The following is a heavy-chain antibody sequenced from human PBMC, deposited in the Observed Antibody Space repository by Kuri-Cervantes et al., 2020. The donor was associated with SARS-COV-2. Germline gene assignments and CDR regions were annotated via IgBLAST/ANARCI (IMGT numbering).Heavy chain of an antibody. Sequence: GRSLRLSCAVYGFTFSSYGMHWVRQAPGKGLEWVAVIWYDGSTKYSADSVKGRFTISRDNSKYTLYLQMNSLGAEDTAGYYCARDRPEVVPLYYFNTWGQETLVTVSS. CDR2: IWYDGSTK. D-gene: IGHD3-22*01. CDR1: GFTFSSYG. J-gene: IGHJ4*02. V-gene: IGHV3-33*01. CDR3: ARDRPEVVPLYYFNT.